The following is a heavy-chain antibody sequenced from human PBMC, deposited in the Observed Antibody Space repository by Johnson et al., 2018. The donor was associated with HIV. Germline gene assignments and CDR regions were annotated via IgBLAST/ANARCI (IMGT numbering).Heavy chain of an antibody. D-gene: IGHD5-24*01. J-gene: IGHJ3*02. V-gene: IGHV3-53*01. CDR1: GFTVSSNY. Sequence: VQLVESGGGLIQPGGSLRLSCAASGFTVSSNYMSWVRQAPGKGLEWVSVIYSGGSTYYADSVNGRLTISRDNSKNTRYLQMNSLRAEDTAVYYCARDHEMATIADAFDIWGQGTMVTVSS. CDR3: ARDHEMATIADAFDI. CDR2: IYSGGST.